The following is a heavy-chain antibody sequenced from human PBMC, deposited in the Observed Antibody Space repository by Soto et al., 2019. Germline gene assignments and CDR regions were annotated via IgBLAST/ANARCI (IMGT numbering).Heavy chain of an antibody. V-gene: IGHV6-1*01. CDR2: TYYRSNWRH. Sequence: QTLSLTCAISGDSVSSNTAAWIWIRSSPSRGLEWLGRTYYRSNWRHDYAVSVRSRITVNPDTSKNHFSLQLNSVTPDDTAVYYCARGVAGSGFDLWGQGTLVTVSS. CDR1: GDSVSSNTAA. D-gene: IGHD6-19*01. J-gene: IGHJ4*02. CDR3: ARGVAGSGFDL.